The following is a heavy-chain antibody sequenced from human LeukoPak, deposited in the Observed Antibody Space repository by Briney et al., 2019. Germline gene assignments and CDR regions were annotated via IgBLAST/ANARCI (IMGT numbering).Heavy chain of an antibody. D-gene: IGHD6-19*01. J-gene: IGHJ4*02. CDR1: GGSISSYH. CDR3: ARRDISSGWSFDY. Sequence: SETLSLTCTVSGGSISSYHWSWIRQPAGKGLEWIGQIHTSGSTNYNPPLKSRVTMSIDTPENQPSLTIRSVTAADTAVYYCARRDISSGWSFDYWGQGTLVTVSS. CDR2: IHTSGST. V-gene: IGHV4-4*07.